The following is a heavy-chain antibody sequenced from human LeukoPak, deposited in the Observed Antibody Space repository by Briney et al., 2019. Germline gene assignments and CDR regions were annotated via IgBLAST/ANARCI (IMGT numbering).Heavy chain of an antibody. CDR1: GGSLSSYS. Sequence: SSETLSLTCPVAGGSLSSYSWSWIRQPPGKGLGWIGYIYYSGSTNYNPSLRSRVTISVDTSKNQFSLKLSSVTAADTAVYYCARSIFGLRFPFDYWGQGTLVTVSS. CDR3: ARSIFGLRFPFDY. V-gene: IGHV4-59*01. D-gene: IGHD3-3*01. CDR2: IYYSGST. J-gene: IGHJ4*02.